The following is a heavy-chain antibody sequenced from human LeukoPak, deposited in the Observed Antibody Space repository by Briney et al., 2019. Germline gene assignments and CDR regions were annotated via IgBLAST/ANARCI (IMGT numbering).Heavy chain of an antibody. CDR1: GGSISSYY. Sequence: PSETLSLTCTVSGGSISSYYWSWLRQPAGKGLEWIGRIYTSGSTNYNPSLKSRVTMSIDTSKNQFSLKLSSVTAADTAVYYCARDAAGATVVTPGLDCWGQGTLVTVSS. J-gene: IGHJ4*02. V-gene: IGHV4-4*07. CDR2: IYTSGST. CDR3: ARDAAGATVVTPGLDC. D-gene: IGHD4-23*01.